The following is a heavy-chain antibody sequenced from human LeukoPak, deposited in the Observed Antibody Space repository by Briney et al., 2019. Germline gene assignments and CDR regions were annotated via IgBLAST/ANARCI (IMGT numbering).Heavy chain of an antibody. CDR3: ASGGIYYGAAFEF. J-gene: IGHJ4*02. Sequence: GGSLRLSCAGSGFTFDDYGMRWVRQAPGQGLEWVSGINWNGGSIGYADSVKGRFTISRDNAKNSLYLQMNSLRAEDTAFYYCASGGIYYGAAFEFWGQGTLVTVSS. V-gene: IGHV3-20*04. CDR1: GFTFDDYG. D-gene: IGHD1-26*01. CDR2: INWNGGSI.